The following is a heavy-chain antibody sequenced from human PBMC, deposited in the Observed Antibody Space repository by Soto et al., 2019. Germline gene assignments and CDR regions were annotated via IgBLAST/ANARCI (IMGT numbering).Heavy chain of an antibody. J-gene: IGHJ4*02. CDR1: GYTFTSYA. CDR3: ASAYSSGWYVLVY. V-gene: IGHV1-3*01. D-gene: IGHD6-19*01. CDR2: INAGNGNT. Sequence: ASVKVSCKASGYTFTSYAMHWVRQAPGRRLEWMGWINAGNGNTKYSQKFQGRVTITRDTSASTAYMELSSLRSEDTAVYYCASAYSSGWYVLVYWGQGTLVTVSS.